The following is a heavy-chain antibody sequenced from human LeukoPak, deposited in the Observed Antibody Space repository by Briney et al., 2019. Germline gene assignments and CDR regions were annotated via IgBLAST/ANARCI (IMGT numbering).Heavy chain of an antibody. V-gene: IGHV4-59*01. D-gene: IGHD5-24*01. CDR3: ARGDGFFDY. CDR1: GGSISSYY. J-gene: IGHJ4*02. Sequence: SETLSLTCTVSGGSISSYYWSWIRQPPGKGLEWIGYIFYSGSTNYNPSLKSRVTISVDTSRNQLSLKLNSVTAADTAVYYCARGDGFFDYWGQGTVVTVSS. CDR2: IFYSGST.